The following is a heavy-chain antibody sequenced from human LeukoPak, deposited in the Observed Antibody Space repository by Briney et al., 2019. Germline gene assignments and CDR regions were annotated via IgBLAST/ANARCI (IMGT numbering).Heavy chain of an antibody. D-gene: IGHD1-26*01. CDR3: AKDRSYYFHY. CDR1: GLTFSSYG. CDR2: IRYDGSNK. Sequence: GGSLRLSCAASGLTFSSYGMHWVRQAPGKGLEWVAFIRYDGSNKYYADSVKGRFTISRDNFKNTLYLQMNSLRAEDTAEYYCAKDRSYYFHYWGQGTLVTVSS. J-gene: IGHJ4*02. V-gene: IGHV3-30*02.